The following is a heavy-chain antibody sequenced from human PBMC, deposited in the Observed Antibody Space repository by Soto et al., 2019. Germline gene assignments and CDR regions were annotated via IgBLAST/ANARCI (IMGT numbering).Heavy chain of an antibody. J-gene: IGHJ4*02. CDR1: GFTLSSYW. CDR2: INSDGSST. V-gene: IGHV3-74*01. Sequence: GGSLRLSCAASGFTLSSYWMHWVRQAPGKGLVWVSRINSDGSSTSYADSVKGRFTISRDNAKNTLYLQMNSLRAEDTAVYYCARALVGAKPLDYWGQGTLVTVSS. CDR3: ARALVGAKPLDY. D-gene: IGHD1-26*01.